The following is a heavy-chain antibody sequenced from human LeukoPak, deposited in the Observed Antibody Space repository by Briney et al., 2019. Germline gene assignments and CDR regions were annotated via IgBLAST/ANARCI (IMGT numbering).Heavy chain of an antibody. CDR3: ASPVGATPGY. D-gene: IGHD1-26*01. J-gene: IGHJ4*02. V-gene: IGHV4-34*01. CDR1: GGSISGYY. CDR2: INHSGST. Sequence: PSETLSLTCTVSGGSISGYYWSWIRQPPGKGLEWIGEINHSGSTNYNPSLKSRVTISVDTSKNQFSLKLSSVTAADTAVYYCASPVGATPGYWGQGTLVTVSS.